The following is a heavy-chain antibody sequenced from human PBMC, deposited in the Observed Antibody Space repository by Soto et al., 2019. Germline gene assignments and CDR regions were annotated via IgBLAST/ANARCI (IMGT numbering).Heavy chain of an antibody. D-gene: IGHD3-3*01. CDR3: GNGGGVGVAGSAAFDM. CDR1: GYPVTAYY. CDR2: INPATGAA. V-gene: IGHV1-2*02. Sequence: QLHLVQSGAVVKKPGASVTVSCSASGYPVTAYYMHWVRQAPGRGLEWMGGINPATGAAKYTQTCQGRVPLTRDMTTRRVFMDLSGLTFEDTAVFYCGNGGGVGVAGSAAFDMWGQGTLVTVSS. J-gene: IGHJ3*02.